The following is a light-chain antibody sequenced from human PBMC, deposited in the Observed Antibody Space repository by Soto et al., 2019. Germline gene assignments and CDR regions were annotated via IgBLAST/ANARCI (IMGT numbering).Light chain of an antibody. CDR1: QSISSW. J-gene: IGKJ1*01. CDR2: KAS. CDR3: QQYNSYWT. V-gene: IGKV1-5*03. Sequence: DIQMTQSPSTLSASVGDRVTITCRASQSISSWLAWYQQKPGTAPKLLIYKASSLESGVPSRFNGSGSGTEFTLTISSLQPDDFATYYCQQYNSYWTFGQGTKVDIK.